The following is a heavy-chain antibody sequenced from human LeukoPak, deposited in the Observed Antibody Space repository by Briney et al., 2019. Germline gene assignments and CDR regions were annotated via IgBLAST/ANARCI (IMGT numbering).Heavy chain of an antibody. V-gene: IGHV4-39*07. CDR2: IYYSGST. J-gene: IGHJ3*02. CDR3: ARIDGFWWIQLGTDAFDI. Sequence: SETLSLTCTVSGGSISSSSYYWGWIRQPPGKGLEWIGSIYYSGSTYYNPSLKSRVTISVDTSKNQFSLKLSSVTAADTAVYYCARIDGFWWIQLGTDAFDIWGQGTMVTVSS. D-gene: IGHD5-18*01. CDR1: GGSISSSSYY.